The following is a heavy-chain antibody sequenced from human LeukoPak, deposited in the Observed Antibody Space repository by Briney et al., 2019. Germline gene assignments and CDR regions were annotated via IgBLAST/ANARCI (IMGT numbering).Heavy chain of an antibody. CDR3: AKDIVGATVGYYYGMDV. J-gene: IGHJ6*02. CDR2: ISGDGGST. D-gene: IGHD1-26*01. V-gene: IGHV3-43*02. Sequence: GGSLRLSCAASGFTFDDYAMHWVRQAPGKGLEWVSLISGDGGSTYYANSVKGRFTISRDNSKNSLYLQMNSLRTEDTALYYCAKDIVGATVGYYYGMDVWGQGTMVTVSS. CDR1: GFTFDDYA.